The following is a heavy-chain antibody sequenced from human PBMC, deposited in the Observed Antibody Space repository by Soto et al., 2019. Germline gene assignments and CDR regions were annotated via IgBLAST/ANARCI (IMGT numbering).Heavy chain of an antibody. Sequence: PWGSLRLSWVASGLGFTNACLTWVRQAPGKWLQWVGQIKRQADGGTTEYAAPVRGRFTISRDDSKNTLFLQMNSLKIEHRAVYFCAPYFQKHCEVPSCYVGNIFNDDWDVYRRGTAVTVAS. V-gene: IGHV3-15*01. D-gene: IGHD2-2*01. J-gene: IGHJ6*04. CDR3: APYFQKHCEVPSCYVGNIFNDDWDV. CDR2: IKRQADGGTT. CDR1: GLGFTNAC.